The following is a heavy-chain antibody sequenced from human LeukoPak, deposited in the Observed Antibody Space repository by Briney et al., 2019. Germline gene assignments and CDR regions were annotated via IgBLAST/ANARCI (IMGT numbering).Heavy chain of an antibody. Sequence: ASVKVSCKASGYTFTSYGISWVRQAPGQGLEWMGWISAYNGNTNYAQKLQGRVTMTTDTSTSTAHMELRSLRSDDTAVYYCAREPCSGGSCYSVWGQGTLVTVSS. J-gene: IGHJ4*02. D-gene: IGHD2-15*01. CDR2: ISAYNGNT. V-gene: IGHV1-18*01. CDR1: GYTFTSYG. CDR3: AREPCSGGSCYSV.